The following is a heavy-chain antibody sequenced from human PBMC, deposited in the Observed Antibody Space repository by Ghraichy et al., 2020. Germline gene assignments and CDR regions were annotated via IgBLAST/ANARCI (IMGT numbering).Heavy chain of an antibody. J-gene: IGHJ5*02. CDR3: AKATDAWFDP. Sequence: GGSLRLSCAASGFTFSSNYMHWVRQAPGKGLEWVAVISCDGSNKYYADAVKRLFTISRDNSKNTLYLQMNSLRAEDTAVYYCAKATDAWFDPWGQGTLVTVSS. D-gene: IGHD5-12*01. CDR2: ISCDGSNK. CDR1: GFTFSSNY. V-gene: IGHV3-30*18.